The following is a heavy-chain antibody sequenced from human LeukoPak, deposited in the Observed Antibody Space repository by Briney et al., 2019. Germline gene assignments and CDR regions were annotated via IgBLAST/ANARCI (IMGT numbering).Heavy chain of an antibody. Sequence: PSETLSLTCAVSGYSISSGYYWGWIRQPPGKGLEWIGSIYHSGSTYYNPSLKSRVTISVDTSKNQFSLKLSSVTAADTAVYYCARELKVGNTGYYFDYWGQGILVTVSS. J-gene: IGHJ4*02. CDR1: GYSISSGYY. D-gene: IGHD1-7*01. V-gene: IGHV4-38-2*01. CDR3: ARELKVGNTGYYFDY. CDR2: IYHSGST.